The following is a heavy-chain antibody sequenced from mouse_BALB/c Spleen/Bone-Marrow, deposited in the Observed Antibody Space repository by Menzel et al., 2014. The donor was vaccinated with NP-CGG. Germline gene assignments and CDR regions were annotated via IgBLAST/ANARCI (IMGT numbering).Heavy chain of an antibody. CDR2: IYPGDGDT. V-gene: IGHV1-82*01. J-gene: IGHJ3*01. Sequence: QVQLQQPGPELVKPGASVKISCKASGYAFSISWMNWVKQRPGQGLEWIGRIYPGDGDTNYNGKFKGKATLTADKSSSTAYMQLSSLTSLDSAVYFCVRTGPFGYWGQGTLVTVSA. D-gene: IGHD4-1*01. CDR3: VRTGPFGY. CDR1: GYAFSISW.